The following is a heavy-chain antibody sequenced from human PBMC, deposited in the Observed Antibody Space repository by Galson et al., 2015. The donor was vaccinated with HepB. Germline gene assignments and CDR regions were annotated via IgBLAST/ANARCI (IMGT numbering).Heavy chain of an antibody. CDR1: GFTFSSYA. J-gene: IGHJ6*02. V-gene: IGHV3-30-3*01. Sequence: SLRLSCAASGFTFSSYAMYWVRQAPGKGLEWVTLISYDGSNKYYADSVKGRFTISRDNSKNTVYLQMNSLRAEDTAVYCCAAEVERYGYQYGMDVWGQRTTVTVSS. CDR2: ISYDGSNK. CDR3: AAEVERYGYQYGMDV. D-gene: IGHD2-2*01.